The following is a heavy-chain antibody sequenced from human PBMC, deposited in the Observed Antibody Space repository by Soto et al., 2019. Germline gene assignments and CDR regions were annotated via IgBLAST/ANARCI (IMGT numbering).Heavy chain of an antibody. V-gene: IGHV3-30*03. CDR1: GFTFSSYG. Sequence: QVQLVESGGGVVQPGRSLRLSCAASGFTFSSYGMYWVRQAPGKGLEWVAVISYDGSKKYYADSVKGQLTISRDNSKNSLYLQMNSLGAEDTAVYYCARSWRVGATPYVDSWGQGTLVTVSS. D-gene: IGHD1-26*01. CDR3: ARSWRVGATPYVDS. CDR2: ISYDGSKK. J-gene: IGHJ4*02.